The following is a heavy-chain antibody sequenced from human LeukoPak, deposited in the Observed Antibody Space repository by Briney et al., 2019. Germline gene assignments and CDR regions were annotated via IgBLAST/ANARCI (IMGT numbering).Heavy chain of an antibody. V-gene: IGHV3-73*01. CDR3: TQSNY. J-gene: IGHJ4*02. Sequence: GGSLRLSCAASGFTFSGSPILWVRQASGKGLEWVGRIRSKAGNYATAYAASVQGRCTISRDDSKSTAYLQLNSLKTEDTAVYYCTQSNYWGQGALVTVSS. CDR1: GFTFSGSP. CDR2: IRSKAGNYAT.